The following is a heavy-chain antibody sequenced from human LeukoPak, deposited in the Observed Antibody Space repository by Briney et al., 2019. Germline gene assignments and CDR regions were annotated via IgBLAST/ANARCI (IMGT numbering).Heavy chain of an antibody. CDR1: GDSSSSYY. CDR3: ARARSGWYYFDY. V-gene: IGHV4-4*07. CDR2: MHGSGYS. D-gene: IGHD6-19*01. J-gene: IGHJ4*02. Sequence: SETLSLTCSVSGDSSSSYYWSWIRQAAGKGLEWIGRMHGSGYSTYNPSLESRVSMSVDTSKNQLFLNLSSVTAADTAVYYCARARSGWYYFDYWGQGTLVTVSS.